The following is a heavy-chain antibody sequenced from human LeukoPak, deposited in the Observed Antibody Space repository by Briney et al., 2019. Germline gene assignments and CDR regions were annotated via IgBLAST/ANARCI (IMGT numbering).Heavy chain of an antibody. CDR2: ISDDSSDT. CDR1: GFTFSKYS. V-gene: IGHV3-23*01. J-gene: IGHJ4*02. Sequence: GGSLRPSCEASGFTFSKYSMAWVRQAPGKGLEWVSIISDDSSDTHYSDSLKGRFTISRDNSWKTLSLQMNSLRVEDTAVYYCARGQTSATRHFDYWGQGTVVTVSS. CDR3: ARGQTSATRHFDY.